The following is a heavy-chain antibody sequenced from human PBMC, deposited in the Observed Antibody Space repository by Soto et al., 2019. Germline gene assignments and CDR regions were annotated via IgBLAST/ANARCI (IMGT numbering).Heavy chain of an antibody. CDR1: GFNFGTFW. J-gene: IGHJ3*02. V-gene: IGHV3-74*01. CDR3: ARDRGYPDSFDI. CDR2: INSDGSTI. D-gene: IGHD3-10*01. Sequence: GGSLRLSCAASGFNFGTFWMHWVRQVPGKGLVWVSHINSDGSTIVYADYVKGRFTISRDNAKSTLFLQMNSLRVEDTVVYYCARDRGYPDSFDIWGQGTMVTVSS.